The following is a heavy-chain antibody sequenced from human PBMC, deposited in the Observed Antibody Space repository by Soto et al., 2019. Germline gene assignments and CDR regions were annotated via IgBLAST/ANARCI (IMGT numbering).Heavy chain of an antibody. Sequence: QLQLQESGPGLVKPSETLSLTCTVSGGSISSSSYYWGWIRQPPGKGLEWIGSIYYSGSTYYNPSLKSRVTISVDTSKNQFSLKLSSVTAADTAVYYCARGPEDYYYGMDVWGQGTTVTVSS. CDR3: ARGPEDYYYGMDV. J-gene: IGHJ6*02. CDR1: GGSISSSSYY. CDR2: IYYSGST. V-gene: IGHV4-39*01.